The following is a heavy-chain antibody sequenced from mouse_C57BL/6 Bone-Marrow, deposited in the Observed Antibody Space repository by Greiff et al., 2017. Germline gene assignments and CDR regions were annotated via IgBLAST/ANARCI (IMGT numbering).Heavy chain of an antibody. Sequence: QVQLQQSDAELVKPGASVKISCKASGYTFTDYTIHWMKQRPEQGLEWIGYIYPRDGSTKYNEKFKGTATLTADNSSSTAYMQLNSLTSEDSAVYCCARGGCSCYFDYWGQGTTLTVSS. CDR3: ARGGCSCYFDY. CDR1: GYTFTDYT. CDR2: IYPRDGST. D-gene: IGHD3-1*01. V-gene: IGHV1-78*01. J-gene: IGHJ2*01.